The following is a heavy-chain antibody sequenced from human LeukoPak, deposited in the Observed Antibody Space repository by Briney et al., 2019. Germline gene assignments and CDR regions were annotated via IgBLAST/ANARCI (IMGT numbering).Heavy chain of an antibody. CDR1: GFTFSSYA. D-gene: IGHD3-10*01. CDR2: ISSNGGST. Sequence: GGSLRLSCAASGFTFSSYAMHWVRQAPGRGLEYVSAISSNGGSTYYANSVKGRFTISRDNSKNTLYLQMGSLRAEDMAVYYCARSPPDGLLWFGEGYFDYWGQGTLVPVSS. J-gene: IGHJ4*02. V-gene: IGHV3-64*01. CDR3: ARSPPDGLLWFGEGYFDY.